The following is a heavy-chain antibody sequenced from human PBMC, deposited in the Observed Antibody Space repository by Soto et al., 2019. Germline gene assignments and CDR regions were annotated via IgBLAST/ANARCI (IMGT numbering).Heavy chain of an antibody. CDR2: AYYSGST. J-gene: IGHJ5*02. Sequence: PSETLSLTCAVSGGSISSGGYYWSWIRQSPGKGLEWIGYAYYSGSTDYNPSLKSRVSMSVDTSKNQVSLKLNSVTTADTAVYYCARDRSTYGGGGTGEVKENWFDPWGPGTLVTVS. V-gene: IGHV4-61*08. CDR3: ARDRSTYGGGGTGEVKENWFDP. D-gene: IGHD2-8*01. CDR1: GGSISSGGYY.